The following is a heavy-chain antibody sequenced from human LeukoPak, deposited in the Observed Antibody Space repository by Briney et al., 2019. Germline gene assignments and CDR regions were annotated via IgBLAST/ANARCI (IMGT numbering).Heavy chain of an antibody. CDR1: GFTFSSYA. Sequence: PGRSLRLSCAASGFTFSSYAMHWVRQAPGKGLEWVAVISYDGSNKYYADSVKGRFTISRDNSKNSLYLQMNSLGDEDTAVYYCARAAYSSGPDYWGQGTLVTVSS. CDR2: ISYDGSNK. J-gene: IGHJ4*02. CDR3: ARAAYSSGPDY. D-gene: IGHD6-25*01. V-gene: IGHV3-30-3*01.